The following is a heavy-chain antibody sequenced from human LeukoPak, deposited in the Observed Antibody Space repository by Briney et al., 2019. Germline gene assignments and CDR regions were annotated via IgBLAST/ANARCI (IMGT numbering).Heavy chain of an antibody. CDR2: ISGGSTI. CDR1: GFTFSSYS. J-gene: IGHJ6*03. Sequence: PGGSLRLSCGASGFTFSSYSMNWVRQAPGKGLEWVSYISGGSTIYYADSVKGRVTISRDNAKNTLSLQMNSLRPEDTGVYYCARDRPSDGYYYYYMDVWGKGTTVTVSS. V-gene: IGHV3-48*04. CDR3: ARDRPSDGYYYYYMDV.